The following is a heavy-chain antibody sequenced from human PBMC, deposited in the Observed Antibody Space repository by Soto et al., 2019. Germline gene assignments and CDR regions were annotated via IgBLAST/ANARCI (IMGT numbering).Heavy chain of an antibody. CDR3: ARASATIAAAAIFDY. J-gene: IGHJ4*02. D-gene: IGHD6-13*01. CDR1: GGAISSSKW. V-gene: IGHV4-4*02. Sequence: QVQLQESGPGLVKPSGTLSLTCAVSGGAISSSKWWSWVRQPPGKGLEWIGEIYQSGSTNYNPSLESRVRXSXXXSXHQFSLKLTSVSAADTAVYYCARASATIAAAAIFDYWGQGTLVTVSS. CDR2: IYQSGST.